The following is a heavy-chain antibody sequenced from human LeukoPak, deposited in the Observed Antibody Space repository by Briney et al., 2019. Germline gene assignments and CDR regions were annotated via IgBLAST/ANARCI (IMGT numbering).Heavy chain of an antibody. J-gene: IGHJ3*02. CDR1: GFTFSSYW. CDR2: INSDGSST. CDR3: ARVTAGERRGGAFDI. Sequence: GGSLRLSCAASGFTFSSYWMHWVRQAPGKGLVWVSRINSDGSSTSYADSVKGRFTISRDNAKNTLYLQMNSLRAEDTAVYYCARVTAGERRGGAFDIWGQGTMVTVSS. D-gene: IGHD3-16*01. V-gene: IGHV3-74*01.